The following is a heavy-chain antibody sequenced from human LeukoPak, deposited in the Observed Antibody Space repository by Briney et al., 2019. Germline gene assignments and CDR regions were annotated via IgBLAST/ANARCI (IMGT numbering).Heavy chain of an antibody. J-gene: IGHJ6*02. CDR1: GFTFSTYG. CDR2: ISGSGAAT. V-gene: IGHV3-23*01. D-gene: IGHD3-22*01. CDR3: AKQTVVAASYYFAMDV. Sequence: GGSLRLSCAASGFTFSTYGMRWVRQAPGKGLEYISAISGSGAATYYADSVKGRFTISRDNSKNTLNLQMNSLRAEDTAVYYCAKQTVVAASYYFAMDVWGQGTTVTVSS.